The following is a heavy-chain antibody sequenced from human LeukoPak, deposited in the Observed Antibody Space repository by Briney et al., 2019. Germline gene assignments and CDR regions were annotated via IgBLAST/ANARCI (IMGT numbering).Heavy chain of an antibody. CDR1: GFTFSTYW. CDR2: INSDGSST. V-gene: IGHV3-74*01. J-gene: IGHJ4*02. D-gene: IGHD1-26*01. CDR3: AREIVGGTDY. Sequence: GGSLRLSCAASGFTFSTYWMPWVRQAPGKGLAWVSRINSDGSSTGYADSVKGRFTIPRDNAKSTLYLQMNSLRAEDTAVYYCAREIVGGTDYGGQGTLVTVSS.